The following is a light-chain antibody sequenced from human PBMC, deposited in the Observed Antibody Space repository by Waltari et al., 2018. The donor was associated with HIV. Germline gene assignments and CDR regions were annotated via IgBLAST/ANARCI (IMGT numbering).Light chain of an antibody. CDR3: HQSNTLPHT. J-gene: IGKJ1*01. CDR2: FAS. CDR1: QSIGTN. V-gene: IGKV6-21*01. Sequence: EIVLPQSPDFQSVTPKEKVSITCRASQSIGTNLHWYQQKPDQSPKLLIKFASQSLSGVPSRFSGSGSGTDFTLTINSLEPEDGATYYCHQSNTLPHTFGQGTKVEIK.